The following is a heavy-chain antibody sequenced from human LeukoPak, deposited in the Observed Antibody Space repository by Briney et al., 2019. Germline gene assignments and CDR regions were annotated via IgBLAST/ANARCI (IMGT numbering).Heavy chain of an antibody. CDR1: NYSISSAYY. V-gene: IGHV4-38-2*02. J-gene: IGHJ4*02. CDR3: AGCPYGSGSYHY. CDR2: INHSGST. D-gene: IGHD3-10*01. Sequence: SETLSLTCTVSNYSISSAYYWGWIRQPPGKGLEWIGEINHSGSTNYNPSLKSRVTISVDTSKNQFSLKLSSVTAADTAVYYCAGCPYGSGSYHYWGQGTLVTVSS.